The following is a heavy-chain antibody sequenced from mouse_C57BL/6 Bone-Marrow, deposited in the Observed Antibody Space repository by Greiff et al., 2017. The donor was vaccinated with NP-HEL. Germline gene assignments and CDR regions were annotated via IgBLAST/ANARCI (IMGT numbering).Heavy chain of an antibody. V-gene: IGHV1-55*01. Sequence: VQLQQPGAELVKPGASVKMSCKASGYTFTSYWITWVKQRPGQGLEWIGDIYPGSGSTNYNEKFKSKATLTVDTSSSTAYMQLSSRTSEDSAGEYCARWVTTDGAYGGQGTLVTVSA. D-gene: IGHD1-1*01. J-gene: IGHJ3*01. CDR2: IYPGSGST. CDR1: GYTFTSYW. CDR3: ARWVTTDGAY.